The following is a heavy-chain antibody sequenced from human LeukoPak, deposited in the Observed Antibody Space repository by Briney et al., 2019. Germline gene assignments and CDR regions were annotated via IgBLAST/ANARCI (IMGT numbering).Heavy chain of an antibody. CDR3: ARTGTYCSGGSCYRGYYYYGMDV. V-gene: IGHV4-34*01. CDR2: INHSGST. J-gene: IGHJ6*02. CDR1: GGSFSGYY. Sequence: SETLSLTCAVYGGSFSGYYWSWIRQPPGKGLEWIGEINHSGSTNYNPSLKSRVTISVDTSKNQFSLKLSSVTAADTAVYYCARTGTYCSGGSCYRGYYYYGMDVWGQGTTVTVSS. D-gene: IGHD2-15*01.